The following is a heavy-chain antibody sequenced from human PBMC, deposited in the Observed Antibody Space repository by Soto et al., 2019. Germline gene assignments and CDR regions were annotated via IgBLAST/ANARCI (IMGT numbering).Heavy chain of an antibody. V-gene: IGHV5-10-1*01. D-gene: IGHD3-16*01. CDR3: ASWGVADAVDGMDV. Sequence: GESLKISCKGSGYSLTSYWISWVRQMPGKGLEWMGRIDPSDSYTNYSPSFQGHVTISADKSISTAYLQWSSLKASDTAMYYCASWGVADAVDGMDVWGQGTTVTVSS. J-gene: IGHJ6*02. CDR2: IDPSDSYT. CDR1: GYSLTSYW.